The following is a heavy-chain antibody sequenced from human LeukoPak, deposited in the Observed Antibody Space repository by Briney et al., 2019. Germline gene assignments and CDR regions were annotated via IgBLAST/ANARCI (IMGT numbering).Heavy chain of an antibody. D-gene: IGHD5-24*01. V-gene: IGHV3-30*02. Sequence: PGGPLRLSCAASGFTFSSYGMHWVRQAPGKGLEWVAFIRYDGSNKYYADSVKGRFTISRDNSKNTLYLQTNSLRAEDTAVYYCAKDKSRVATSYFDYWGQGTLVTVSS. CDR2: IRYDGSNK. CDR1: GFTFSSYG. CDR3: AKDKSRVATSYFDY. J-gene: IGHJ4*02.